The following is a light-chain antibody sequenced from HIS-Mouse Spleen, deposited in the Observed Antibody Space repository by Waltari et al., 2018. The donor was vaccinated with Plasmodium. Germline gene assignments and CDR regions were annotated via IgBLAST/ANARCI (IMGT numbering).Light chain of an antibody. CDR1: SSDVGRYNL. V-gene: IGLV2-23*01. J-gene: IGLJ2*01. Sequence: QSALTQPASVSGSPGQSITISCTGTSSDVGRYNLVHWYQQHPGKDPKLMIYEGSKRPSGVSNRFSGSKSGNTASLTISGLQAEDEADYYCCSYAGSSNVVFGGGTKLTVL. CDR3: CSYAGSSNVV. CDR2: EGS.